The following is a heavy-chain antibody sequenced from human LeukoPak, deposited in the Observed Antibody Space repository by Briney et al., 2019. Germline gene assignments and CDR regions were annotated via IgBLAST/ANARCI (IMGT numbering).Heavy chain of an antibody. D-gene: IGHD3-22*01. CDR2: IYHSGAA. V-gene: IGHV4-30-2*01. CDR1: GGSIRSGGYY. Sequence: SETPSLTCTVSGGSIRSGGYYWAWIRQPPGKGLEWIGYIYHSGAAYYNPSLQSRVTISVDTSKNQFSLQLTSVTAADTAIYYCGRADSSGFYPYFFDYWGQGTLVTVSS. J-gene: IGHJ4*02. CDR3: GRADSSGFYPYFFDY.